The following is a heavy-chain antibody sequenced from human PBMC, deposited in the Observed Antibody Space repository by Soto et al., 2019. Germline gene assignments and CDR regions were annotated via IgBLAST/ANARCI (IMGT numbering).Heavy chain of an antibody. Sequence: GESLKISCKGSGYTFTSNWIGWVRQMPGKGLEWMGRIDPSDSYTNYSPSFQGHVTISADKSISTAYLQWSSLKASDTAMYYCARHGVDDILTGYYNYYYYGMDVWGQGTTVTVSS. V-gene: IGHV5-10-1*01. D-gene: IGHD3-9*01. J-gene: IGHJ6*02. CDR3: ARHGVDDILTGYYNYYYYGMDV. CDR2: IDPSDSYT. CDR1: GYTFTSNW.